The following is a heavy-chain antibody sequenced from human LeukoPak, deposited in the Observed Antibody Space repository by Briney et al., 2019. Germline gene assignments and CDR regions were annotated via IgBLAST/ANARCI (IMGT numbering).Heavy chain of an antibody. V-gene: IGHV3-30*03. CDR2: ISSDGGNE. J-gene: IGHJ3*02. Sequence: GGSLRLSCAASGFTFSSYGMHWVRQAPGKGLDWVAIISSDGGNEYYADSVKGRFTISRANSKNTLFLQMNSLRAEDTAVYYCARSHVLVATPFDAFDIWGQGTMVTVSS. D-gene: IGHD5-12*01. CDR1: GFTFSSYG. CDR3: ARSHVLVATPFDAFDI.